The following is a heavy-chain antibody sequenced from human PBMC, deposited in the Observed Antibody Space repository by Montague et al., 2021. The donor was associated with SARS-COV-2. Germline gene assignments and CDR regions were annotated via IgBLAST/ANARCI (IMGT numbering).Heavy chain of an antibody. Sequence: SETLSLTCTVSGGSITNNNWTWIRQSPGRGLEWIGYIYYSATTNYNPSLKSRVTMSIDTSKNQFSLSLSSVTAADSAVYYCARLRRGTYYVSFDPWGQGALVSVSS. CDR2: IYYSATT. CDR1: GGSITNNN. V-gene: IGHV4-59*12. CDR3: ARLRRGTYYVSFDP. J-gene: IGHJ5*02. D-gene: IGHD1-26*01.